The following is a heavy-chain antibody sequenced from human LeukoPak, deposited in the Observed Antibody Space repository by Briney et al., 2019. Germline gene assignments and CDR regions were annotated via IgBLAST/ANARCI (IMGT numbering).Heavy chain of an antibody. D-gene: IGHD3-16*01. V-gene: IGHV3-30*02. CDR2: IRYDGSNK. CDR1: GFTFSSYG. J-gene: IGHJ3*02. Sequence: GGSLRPSCAASGFTFSSYGMHWVRQAPGKGLEWVAFIRYDGSNKYYADSVKGRFTISRDNSKNTLYLQMNSLRAEDTAVYYCAKGPGFGRDDFDIWGQGTMVTVSS. CDR3: AKGPGFGRDDFDI.